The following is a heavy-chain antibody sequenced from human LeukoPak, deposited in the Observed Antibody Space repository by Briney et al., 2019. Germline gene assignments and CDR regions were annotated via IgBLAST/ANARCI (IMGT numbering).Heavy chain of an antibody. J-gene: IGHJ6*02. D-gene: IGHD6-19*01. CDR2: IYSGGST. CDR3: ARELGYSSGWPPPYYYYGMDV. V-gene: IGHV3-53*01. Sequence: GGSLRLSCAASGFTVSSNYMSWVRQAPGKGLEWVSVIYSGGSTYYADSVKGRFTISRDNSKNSLYLQMNSLRAEDTAVYYCARELGYSSGWPPPYYYYGMDVWGQGTTVTVSS. CDR1: GFTVSSNY.